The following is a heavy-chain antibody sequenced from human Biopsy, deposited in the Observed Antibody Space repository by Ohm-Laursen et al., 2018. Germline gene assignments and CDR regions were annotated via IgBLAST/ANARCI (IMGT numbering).Heavy chain of an antibody. CDR3: ARGSNDFGGLYFPR. J-gene: IGHJ4*02. V-gene: IGHV4-31*03. Sequence: TLSLTCTVSGVSINGGRYYWNWIRHHPGKGLEWIGNIFYSANTYYNPSLKSRVTISVDTSKNQFSLKLSSLTAADTAVYYCARGSNDFGGLYFPRWGQGTLLTVSS. CDR2: IFYSANT. CDR1: GVSINGGRYY. D-gene: IGHD4-23*01.